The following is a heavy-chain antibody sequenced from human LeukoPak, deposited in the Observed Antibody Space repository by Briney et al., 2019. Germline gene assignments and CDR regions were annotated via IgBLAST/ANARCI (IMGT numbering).Heavy chain of an antibody. J-gene: IGHJ4*02. D-gene: IGHD4-17*01. Sequence: SETLSLTCTVSGDSISSGDYYWSWIRQPPGKGLEWIGYIYYSGSTNYNPSLKSRVTISVDTSKNQFSLKLSSVTAADTAVYYCARDGVSYGDYGFDYWGLGTLVTVSS. CDR2: IYYSGST. CDR3: ARDGVSYGDYGFDY. CDR1: GDSISSGDYY. V-gene: IGHV4-61*08.